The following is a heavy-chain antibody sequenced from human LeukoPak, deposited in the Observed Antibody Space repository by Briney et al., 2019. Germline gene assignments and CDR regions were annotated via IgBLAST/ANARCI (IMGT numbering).Heavy chain of an antibody. V-gene: IGHV3-23*01. Sequence: GGSLRLSCAASGFTFSSSAMSWVRQAPGKGLEWVSSISGSGSGGSTYYADSVKGRFTISRDNSKNTLYLQMNSLRAEDTAVYYCAKGSRESMVRVIAIDYWGQGTLVTVSS. CDR3: AKGSRESMVRVIAIDY. J-gene: IGHJ4*02. D-gene: IGHD3-10*01. CDR2: ISGSGSGGST. CDR1: GFTFSSSA.